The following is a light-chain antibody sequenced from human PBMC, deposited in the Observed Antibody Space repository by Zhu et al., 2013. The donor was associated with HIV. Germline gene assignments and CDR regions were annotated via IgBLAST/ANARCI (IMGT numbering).Light chain of an antibody. CDR3: QQYYSTPYT. Sequence: AIQLTQSPSSLSASVGDRVTITCRASQGISNYLAWYQQKPGKAPKLLIYDASSLESGVPSRFSGSGSGTEFTLTISSLQAEDVAVYFCQQYYSTPYTFGQGTKLEIK. J-gene: IGKJ2*01. CDR1: QGISNY. V-gene: IGKV1-13*02. CDR2: DAS.